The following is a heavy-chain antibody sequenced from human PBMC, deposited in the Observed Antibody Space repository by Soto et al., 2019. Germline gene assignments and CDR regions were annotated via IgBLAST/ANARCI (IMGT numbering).Heavy chain of an antibody. CDR1: GYTLPSYY. Sequence: QVQLLQARAEAEKPGASVKTSCKASGYTLPSYYSHGVRQAPGQGLASMGMTNPSTSVTTSAQEFQGILTLTKDPSTRTSPNAFYMHLSGLRSDDTAVYYCVRRDFVDYDYFDYWGQGTLVTISS. CDR2: TNPSTSVT. V-gene: IGHV1-46*01. CDR3: VRRDFVDYDYFDY. D-gene: IGHD4-17*01. J-gene: IGHJ4*02.